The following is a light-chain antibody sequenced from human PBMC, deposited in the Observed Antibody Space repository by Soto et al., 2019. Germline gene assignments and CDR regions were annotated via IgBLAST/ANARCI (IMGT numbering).Light chain of an antibody. CDR2: VNS. V-gene: IGLV1-44*01. CDR1: NSNIGSNS. CDR3: AVWDDSLNGVV. Sequence: QSVLTQPPSASGTAGQRVTISCSGSNSNIGSNSVSWYQHLPGTAPKLLIYVNSQRPSGVPDRFSGSKSGTSASLAISGLQSEDEVDYYCAVWDDSLNGVVFGGGTQLTVL. J-gene: IGLJ3*02.